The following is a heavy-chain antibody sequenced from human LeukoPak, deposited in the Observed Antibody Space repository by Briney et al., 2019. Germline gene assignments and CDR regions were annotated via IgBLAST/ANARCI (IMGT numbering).Heavy chain of an antibody. CDR1: GGSISSGSYY. J-gene: IGHJ6*03. V-gene: IGHV4-61*02. Sequence: SQTLSLTCTVSGGSISSGSYYWSWIRQPAGKGLEWIGRIYTSGSTNYNPSLKSRVTISVDTSKNQFSLKLSSVTAADTAAYYCARDGPPGYCSGGSCYYYYYYMDVWGKGTTVTVSS. D-gene: IGHD2-15*01. CDR3: ARDGPPGYCSGGSCYYYYYYMDV. CDR2: IYTSGST.